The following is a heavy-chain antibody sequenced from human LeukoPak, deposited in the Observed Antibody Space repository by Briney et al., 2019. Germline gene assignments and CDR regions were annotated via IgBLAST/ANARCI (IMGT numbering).Heavy chain of an antibody. CDR3: ARYAAVSGTNWFDP. CDR2: VTGSGGTT. D-gene: IGHD6-19*01. Sequence: AGGSLRLSCAASGFTFRTFAMAWVRQTPGKGLEWVSSVTGSGGTTYYADSVKGRFSISRDNSKNTLFLQMNNLRVEDTAVYYCARYAAVSGTNWFDPWGQGTLVTVSS. V-gene: IGHV3-23*01. J-gene: IGHJ5*02. CDR1: GFTFRTFA.